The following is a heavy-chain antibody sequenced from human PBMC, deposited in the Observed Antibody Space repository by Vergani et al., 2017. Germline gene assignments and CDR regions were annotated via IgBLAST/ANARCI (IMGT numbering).Heavy chain of an antibody. J-gene: IGHJ6*02. V-gene: IGHV1-69*01. CDR3: ARDGGDIVVVPAAKYYYYGMDV. D-gene: IGHD2-2*01. CDR1: GGTFSSYA. CDR2: IIPIFGTA. Sequence: QVQLVQSGAEVKKPGSSVKVSCKASGGTFSSYAISWVRQAPGQGLEWMGGIIPIFGTANYAQKFQGRVTITADESTSTDYMELSSLRSEDTAVYYCARDGGDIVVVPAAKYYYYGMDVWGQGTTVTVSS.